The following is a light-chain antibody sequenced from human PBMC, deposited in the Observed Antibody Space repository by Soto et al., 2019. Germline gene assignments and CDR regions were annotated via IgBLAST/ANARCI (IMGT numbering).Light chain of an antibody. CDR2: DVS. J-gene: IGLJ2*01. CDR1: SSDVGGYNY. V-gene: IGLV2-14*01. Sequence: QSALTQPASVSGSPGQSITISCTGTSSDVGGYNYVSWYQQHPGKAPNLMIYDVSNRPSGVSNRFSGSKSGNTASLTISGLQAEDEADYYCSSYTSSSTVVFGGGTKLT. CDR3: SSYTSSSTVV.